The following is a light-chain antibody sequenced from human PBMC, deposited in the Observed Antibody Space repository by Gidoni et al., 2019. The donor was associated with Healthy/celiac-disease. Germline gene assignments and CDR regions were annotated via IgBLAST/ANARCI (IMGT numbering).Light chain of an antibody. Sequence: QSALTQPASVSGSPGQSITFSCTGTSSDIGRYNHVSWYQQHPGTAPKLLIYEVSYRPSGVSSRFSGSTSGNSASLTISGLQAEDEGDYYCTSFTSTFTYVFGTGTRVTVL. CDR2: EVS. V-gene: IGLV2-14*01. CDR1: SSDIGRYNH. J-gene: IGLJ1*01. CDR3: TSFTSTFTYV.